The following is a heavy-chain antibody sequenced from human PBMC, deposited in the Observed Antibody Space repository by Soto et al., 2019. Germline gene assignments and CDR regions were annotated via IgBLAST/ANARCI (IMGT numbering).Heavy chain of an antibody. CDR3: ARVMAFGLPTFVP. V-gene: IGHV1-69*13. Sequence: SVKVSCKASGGTFSSYAISWVRQAPGQGLEWRGGIIPIFGTANYAQKFQGRVTITADESTSTAYMELSSLRSEDTAVYYCARVMAFGLPTFVPWGQGTLVTVSS. J-gene: IGHJ5*02. CDR1: GGTFSSYA. D-gene: IGHD3-10*01. CDR2: IIPIFGTA.